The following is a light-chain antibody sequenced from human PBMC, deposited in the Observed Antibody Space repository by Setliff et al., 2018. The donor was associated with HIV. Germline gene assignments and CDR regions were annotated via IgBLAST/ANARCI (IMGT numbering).Light chain of an antibody. J-gene: IGLJ1*01. CDR3: KSYAASSTPYV. CDR2: DVS. Sequence: QSALTQPASVSGSPGQSITISCTGTSRDVGAYNYVSWYQQHPGKAPKLIIYDVSDRPSGVSRRFSGSKSGNTASLTISGLQAEDEADYYCKSYAASSTPYVFGTGTKVTVL. V-gene: IGLV2-14*01. CDR1: SRDVGAYNY.